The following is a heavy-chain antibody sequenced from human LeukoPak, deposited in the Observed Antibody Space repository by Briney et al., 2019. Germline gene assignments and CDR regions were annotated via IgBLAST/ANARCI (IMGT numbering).Heavy chain of an antibody. CDR2: ISPGGGTT. CDR1: GFAFGSEA. V-gene: IGHV3-23*01. D-gene: IGHD1-26*01. J-gene: IGHJ4*02. Sequence: PGGSLRLSCAVSGFAFGSEAMSWVRQSPARGLEWVASISPGGGTTYYADSVKGRFTISRDNSKNTLYLQMNSLRAEDTAVYYCAREWPWELGGPTALDYWGQGTLVTVSS. CDR3: AREWPWELGGPTALDY.